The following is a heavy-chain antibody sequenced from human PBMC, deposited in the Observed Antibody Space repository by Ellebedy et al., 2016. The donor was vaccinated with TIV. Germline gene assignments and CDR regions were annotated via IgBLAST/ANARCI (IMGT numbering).Heavy chain of an antibody. CDR3: ARDDDPNSGYDPYYYFDL. V-gene: IGHV3-74*01. Sequence: GESLKISCVASGFAFSSRWIHWVRQAPGKGLVWVSHINSDGSSTTYADSVKGRFTISRDNAKNTLYLQMNSLRAEDTAVYYCARDDDPNSGYDPYYYFDLWGRGTLVTVSS. CDR2: INSDGSST. J-gene: IGHJ2*01. CDR1: GFAFSSRW. D-gene: IGHD5-12*01.